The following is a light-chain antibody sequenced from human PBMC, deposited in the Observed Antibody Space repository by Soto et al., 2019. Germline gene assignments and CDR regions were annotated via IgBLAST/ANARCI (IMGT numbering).Light chain of an antibody. J-gene: IGKJ2*01. Sequence: EGMLTQSPGTLSLSPGEGAILSCRSSQSVIRNYLAWYQKKPGQAPRLLIYGASSRATGIPDRFSGSGSGTGFTLTISRLETEDFAVYYCQKYDTSPYDFGQGTKLEI. CDR2: GAS. CDR3: QKYDTSPYD. CDR1: QSVIRNY. V-gene: IGKV3-20*01.